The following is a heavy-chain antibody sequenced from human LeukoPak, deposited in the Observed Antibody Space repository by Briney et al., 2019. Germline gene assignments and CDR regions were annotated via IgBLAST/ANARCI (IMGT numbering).Heavy chain of an antibody. Sequence: GASVTVSCKASGYTFTSYGISWVRQAPGQGLEWMGWISAYNGNTNYAQKLQGRVTMTTDTSTSTAYMELRSLRSDDTAVYYCARAGAWELQNWFDPWGQGTLVTVSS. V-gene: IGHV1-18*01. J-gene: IGHJ5*02. CDR1: GYTFTSYG. CDR2: ISAYNGNT. D-gene: IGHD1-26*01. CDR3: ARAGAWELQNWFDP.